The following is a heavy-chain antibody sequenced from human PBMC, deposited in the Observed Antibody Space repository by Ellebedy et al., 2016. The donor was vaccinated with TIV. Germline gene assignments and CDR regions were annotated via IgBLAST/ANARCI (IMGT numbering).Heavy chain of an antibody. V-gene: IGHV3-21*01. Sequence: GESLKISCAASGFTFSTYNMNWVRQAPGKGLEWVSSISSSCNYIFYADSVKGRFTISRDNAKNSLYLQMNSLGAGDTAVYYCVRADLDYDIVTGYNHWGQGTLVTVSS. CDR2: ISSSCNYI. CDR1: GFTFSTYN. CDR3: VRADLDYDIVTGYNH. D-gene: IGHD3-9*01. J-gene: IGHJ4*02.